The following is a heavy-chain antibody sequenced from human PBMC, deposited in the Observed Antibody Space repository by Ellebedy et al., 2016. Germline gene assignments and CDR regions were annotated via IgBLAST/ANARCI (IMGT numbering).Heavy chain of an antibody. CDR1: GGSIRYAGYY. V-gene: IGHV4-31*03. D-gene: IGHD2-15*01. CDR3: ASLGYCSGGSCYESYYYGMDV. J-gene: IGHJ6*02. CDR2: IYFSGST. Sequence: SETLSLXCTVSGGSIRYAGYYWNWIRQHPGKGLEWIGSIYFSGSTYYNPSLKSRATISVDTSKNQFSLRLSSVTVADTAVYYCASLGYCSGGSCYESYYYGMDVWGQGTTVTVSS.